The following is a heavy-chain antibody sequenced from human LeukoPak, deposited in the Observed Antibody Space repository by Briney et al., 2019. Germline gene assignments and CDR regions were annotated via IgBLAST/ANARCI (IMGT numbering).Heavy chain of an antibody. J-gene: IGHJ6*03. V-gene: IGHV5-51*01. CDR2: IYPGDSDT. CDR3: ARLAFCTNAVCFSNYYYSMDV. Sequence: GESLKISCKGSGYSFTSYWIGWVRQMPGKGLEWMGIIYPGDSDTRYSPSFQGQVTISADKSISTAYLQWSSLKASDTAIYYCARLAFCTNAVCFSNYYYSMDVWGRGTTVTVSS. D-gene: IGHD2-8*01. CDR1: GYSFTSYW.